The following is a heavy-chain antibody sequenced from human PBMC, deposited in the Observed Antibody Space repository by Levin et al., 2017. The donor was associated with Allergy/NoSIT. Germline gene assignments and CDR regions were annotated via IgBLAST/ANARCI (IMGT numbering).Heavy chain of an antibody. Sequence: RGESLKISCEDFGFSFRSYWMSWVRQVPGKGLEWVATINQDGSEKYYMESVRGRFTISRDNAKNSLYLQMKSLRAEDTALFYCAKDGIPTNRPYGGNGFGVWGQGTLVSVSS. D-gene: IGHD2-8*01. CDR2: INQDGSEK. CDR3: AKDGIPTNRPYGGNGFGV. CDR1: GFSFRSYW. V-gene: IGHV3-7*03. J-gene: IGHJ5*02.